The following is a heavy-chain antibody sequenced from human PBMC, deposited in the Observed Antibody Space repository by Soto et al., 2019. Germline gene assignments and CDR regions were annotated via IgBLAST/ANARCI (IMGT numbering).Heavy chain of an antibody. Sequence: SETLSLTCTVSGGSISSYYWSWIRQPPGKGLEWIGYIYYSGSTNYNPSLKSRVTISVDTPKNQFSLKLSSVTAADTAVYYCARRLHDSSGEDAFDIWGQGTMVT. CDR1: GGSISSYY. V-gene: IGHV4-59*01. D-gene: IGHD3-22*01. J-gene: IGHJ3*02. CDR3: ARRLHDSSGEDAFDI. CDR2: IYYSGST.